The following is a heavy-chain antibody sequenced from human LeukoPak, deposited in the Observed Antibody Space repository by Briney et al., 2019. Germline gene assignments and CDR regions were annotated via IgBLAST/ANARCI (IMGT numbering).Heavy chain of an antibody. CDR3: ARYCTNGVCRIEDAFDI. D-gene: IGHD2-8*01. CDR2: IFYTGST. CDR1: SGSISTSNYY. Sequence: NPSETLSLTCTVSSGSISTSNYYWGWVRQPPGKALEWIGNIFYTGSTYYSPSLKSRVTISLDTSRNQFSLRLNSVTAADTAVYYCARYCTNGVCRIEDAFDIWGQGTMVTVPS. V-gene: IGHV4-39*07. J-gene: IGHJ3*02.